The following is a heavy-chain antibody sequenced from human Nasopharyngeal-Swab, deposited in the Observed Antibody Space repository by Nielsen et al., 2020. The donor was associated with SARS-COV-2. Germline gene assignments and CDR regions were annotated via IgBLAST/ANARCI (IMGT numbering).Heavy chain of an antibody. J-gene: IGHJ3*01. CDR2: IKPDGSLT. CDR3: ARDWSRAFDV. Sequence: GESLKISCAASGLSFYNYWMTWVRQAPGKGLEWVANIKPDGSLTYYMESVKGRFTISRDNATSLVYLQMNSLRGDDTAVYYCARDWSRAFDVWGQGTMVTVSS. CDR1: GLSFYNYW. V-gene: IGHV3-7*01.